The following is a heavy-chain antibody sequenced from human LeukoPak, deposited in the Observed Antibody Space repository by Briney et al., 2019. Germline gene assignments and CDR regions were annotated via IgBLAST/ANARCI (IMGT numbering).Heavy chain of an antibody. CDR2: IQYDGTRK. J-gene: IGHJ2*01. V-gene: IGHV3-30*02. CDR3: ARVRDDYVWGSYRLVRPGYFDL. Sequence: GGSLRLSCSASGLSFSRGGMHWGRQAPGEGLGLLAFIQYDGTRKYYADSVKGRFTISRDNAKNTPYLQMNTLRAEDTAVYYCARVRDDYVWGSYRLVRPGYFDLWGRGTLVTVSS. CDR1: GLSFSRGG. D-gene: IGHD3-16*02.